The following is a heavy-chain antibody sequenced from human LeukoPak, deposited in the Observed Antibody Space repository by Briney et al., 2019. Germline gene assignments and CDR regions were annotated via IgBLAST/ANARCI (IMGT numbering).Heavy chain of an antibody. J-gene: IGHJ6*03. V-gene: IGHV3-48*01. CDR1: GFTFSIYS. Sequence: GGSLRLSCAASGFTFSIYSMNWVRQAPGKGLEWVSYISSSSSTIYYADSVKGRFTISRDNAKNSLYLQMNSLRAEDTAVYYCAAEGIRGGLYYYYYMDVWGKGTTVTLSS. CDR3: AAEGIRGGLYYYYYMDV. CDR2: ISSSSSTI. D-gene: IGHD3-16*01.